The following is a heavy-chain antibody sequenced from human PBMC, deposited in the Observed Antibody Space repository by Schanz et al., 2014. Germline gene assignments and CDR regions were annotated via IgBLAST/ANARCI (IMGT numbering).Heavy chain of an antibody. CDR2: IYHSGTT. Sequence: QVQLQQWGAGLLKPSETLSLTCAVYGGSFSNYYWTWIRQPPGRPLEWIGEIYHSGTTNYNPSLRSRVAFSGDPSKTQFSLRLTSLTAADTAVYYCGRSGFDWFLGYSYYGVDVWGRGTTVTVSS. D-gene: IGHD3-9*01. CDR3: GRSGFDWFLGYSYYGVDV. V-gene: IGHV4-34*02. J-gene: IGHJ6*02. CDR1: GGSFSNYY.